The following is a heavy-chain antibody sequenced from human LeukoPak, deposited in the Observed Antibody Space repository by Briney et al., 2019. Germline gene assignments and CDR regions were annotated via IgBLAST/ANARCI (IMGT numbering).Heavy chain of an antibody. V-gene: IGHV1-2*02. CDR3: ARGSYYDY. CDR2: INPNTADT. J-gene: IGHJ4*02. CDR1: GYTFTGYY. Sequence: ASVKVSCKASGYTFTGYYMHWGRQAPGQGLEWMGWINPNTADTNFAQKFQGRVTMTTDTSTNTAYMELRSLTSDDTAVYYCARGSYYDYWGQGTLVTVSS. D-gene: IGHD1-26*01.